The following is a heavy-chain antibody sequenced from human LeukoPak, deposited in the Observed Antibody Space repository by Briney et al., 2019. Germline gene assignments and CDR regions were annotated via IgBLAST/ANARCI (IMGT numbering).Heavy chain of an antibody. CDR2: INPSGGST. J-gene: IGHJ6*03. CDR3: ARGPRITMVRGGQWYYYMDV. D-gene: IGHD3-10*01. CDR1: GYTFTSYY. V-gene: IGHV1-46*01. Sequence: ASVTVSCKASGYTFTSYYIYWVRQAPGQGLEWMGIINPSGGSTNYAQKFQGRVTVTRDTSTSTVYMELSSLRFEDTAVYYCARGPRITMVRGGQWYYYMDVWGKGTTVTISS.